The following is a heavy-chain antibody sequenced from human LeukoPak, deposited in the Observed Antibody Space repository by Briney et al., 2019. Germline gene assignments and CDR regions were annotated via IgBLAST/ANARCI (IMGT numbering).Heavy chain of an antibody. CDR3: ARDLEDRGSYFGGVPTEQYFDY. D-gene: IGHD1-26*01. CDR1: GGTFSSYA. J-gene: IGHJ4*02. V-gene: IGHV1-69*13. Sequence: SVKVSCKASGGTFSSYAISWVRQAPGQGLEWMGGIIPIFGTANYAQKFQGRVTITADESTSTAYMELRSLRSDDTAVYYCARDLEDRGSYFGGVPTEQYFDYWGQGTLVTVSS. CDR2: IIPIFGTA.